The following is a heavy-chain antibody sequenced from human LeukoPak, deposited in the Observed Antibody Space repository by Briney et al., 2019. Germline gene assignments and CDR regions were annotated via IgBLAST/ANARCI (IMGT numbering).Heavy chain of an antibody. D-gene: IGHD6-19*01. CDR1: GFTFSSYE. J-gene: IGHJ6*02. CDR3: ARDREAGRNYYYYYGMDV. CDR2: ISSSSTII. Sequence: GGSLRLSCAASGFTFSSYEMNWVRQAPGKGLGWVLYISSSSTIIYYADSVKGRFTISRDNAKNSLYLQMNSLRAEDTAVYYCARDREAGRNYYYYYGMDVWGQGTTVTVSS. V-gene: IGHV3-48*03.